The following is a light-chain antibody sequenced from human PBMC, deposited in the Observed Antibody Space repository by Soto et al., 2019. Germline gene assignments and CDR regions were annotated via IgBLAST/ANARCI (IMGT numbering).Light chain of an antibody. CDR2: DAS. Sequence: EIVLTQSPVTLSLSPGERATLSCRASQSVSSYLAWYQQKPGQAPRLLIYDASNRATGIPARFSGSGSGTDLTLTISSLEPEDFAVYYCQQRSNWPSTFGGGTKVEIK. J-gene: IGKJ4*01. V-gene: IGKV3-11*01. CDR1: QSVSSY. CDR3: QQRSNWPST.